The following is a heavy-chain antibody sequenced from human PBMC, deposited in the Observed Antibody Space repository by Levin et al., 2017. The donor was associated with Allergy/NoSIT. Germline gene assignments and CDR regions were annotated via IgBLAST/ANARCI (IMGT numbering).Heavy chain of an antibody. CDR2: ISYDGSNK. CDR1: GFTFSSYA. CDR3: ARTDY. Sequence: SCAASGFTFSSYAMHWVRQAPGKGLEWVAVISYDGSNKYYADSVKGRFTISRDNSKNTLYLQMNSLRAEDTAVYYCARTDYWGQGTLVTVSS. J-gene: IGHJ4*02. V-gene: IGHV3-30*04.